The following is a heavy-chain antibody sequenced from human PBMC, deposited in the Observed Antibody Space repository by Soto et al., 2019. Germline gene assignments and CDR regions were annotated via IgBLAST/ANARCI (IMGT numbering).Heavy chain of an antibody. D-gene: IGHD2-21*02. J-gene: IGHJ4*02. Sequence: SETLSLTCTVSGGSISSGDYYWSWIRQPPGKGLEWIGYIYYSGSTYYNPSLKSRVTISVDTSKSQFSLKLSSVTAADTAVYYCARAHKVVTAIRGYFAYWGQGTLVTVSS. CDR3: ARAHKVVTAIRGYFAY. CDR2: IYYSGST. CDR1: GGSISSGDYY. V-gene: IGHV4-30-4*01.